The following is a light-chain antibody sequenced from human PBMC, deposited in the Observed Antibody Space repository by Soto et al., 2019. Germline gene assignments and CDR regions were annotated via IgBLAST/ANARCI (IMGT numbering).Light chain of an antibody. Sequence: DTQMTQSPSSLSASVGDRVTITCQASQDITKYLNWYQQKPGKAPKLLIYDASNLETGVPSRFSGSGSGTDFTLTINSLQVDDIATYYCQQYDNLPRTFGRGTKVDI. CDR2: DAS. CDR1: QDITKY. J-gene: IGKJ3*01. CDR3: QQYDNLPRT. V-gene: IGKV1-33*01.